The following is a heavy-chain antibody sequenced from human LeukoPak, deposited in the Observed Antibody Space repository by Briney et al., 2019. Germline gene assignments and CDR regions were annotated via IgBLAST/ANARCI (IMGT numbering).Heavy chain of an antibody. V-gene: IGHV1-69*13. Sequence: ASVKVSRKASGGTFSSYAISWVRQAPGQGLEWMGGIIPIFGTANYAQKFQGRVTITADESTSTAYMELSSLRSEDTAVYYCARSDIVVVPAAISFDYWGQGTLVTVSS. CDR2: IIPIFGTA. CDR3: ARSDIVVVPAAISFDY. D-gene: IGHD2-2*01. J-gene: IGHJ4*02. CDR1: GGTFSSYA.